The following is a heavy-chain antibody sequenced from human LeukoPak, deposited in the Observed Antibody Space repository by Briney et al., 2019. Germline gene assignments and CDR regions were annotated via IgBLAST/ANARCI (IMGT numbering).Heavy chain of an antibody. D-gene: IGHD3-22*01. CDR3: ARSSESYDSSGYYSYYFDN. Sequence: SETLSLTCTVSGVSISRYYWSWIRQPAGKGLEWIGRIYSSGSTTYNPSLKSRVTMSIDTSKNQFSLKLSFVTAADTAVYYCARSSESYDSSGYYSYYFDNWGQGTLVTVSS. CDR2: IYSSGST. V-gene: IGHV4-4*07. CDR1: GVSISRYY. J-gene: IGHJ4*02.